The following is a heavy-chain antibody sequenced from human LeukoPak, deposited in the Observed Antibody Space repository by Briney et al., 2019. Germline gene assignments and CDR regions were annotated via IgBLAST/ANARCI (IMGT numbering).Heavy chain of an antibody. Sequence: PGGSLRLSCAASGFTFSNYGMYWVRQAPGKGLEWVSSISGSGNRTYYADSVKGRFTISRGNSKNTLFLQMNSLRAEDTAVYYCAKNLYCGGGSCYPSALGMDVWGQGTTVTVSS. CDR3: AKNLYCGGGSCYPSALGMDV. V-gene: IGHV3-23*01. CDR1: GFTFSNYG. J-gene: IGHJ6*02. D-gene: IGHD2-15*01. CDR2: ISGSGNRT.